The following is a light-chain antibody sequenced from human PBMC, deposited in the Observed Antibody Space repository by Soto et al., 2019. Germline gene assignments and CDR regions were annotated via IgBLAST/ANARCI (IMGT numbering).Light chain of an antibody. CDR1: GTNIGAHYD. CDR2: GNS. J-gene: IGLJ2*01. CDR3: QSYDSSLSGVV. V-gene: IGLV1-40*01. Sequence: QSVLTQPPSVSGAPGQRVTISCTGSGTNIGAHYDVHWYQQIPGAAPKFLIYGNSNRPSGVPDRFSGSKSGTSASLAVTGLRDEDEGDYYCQSYDSSLSGVVFGGGTKLTVL.